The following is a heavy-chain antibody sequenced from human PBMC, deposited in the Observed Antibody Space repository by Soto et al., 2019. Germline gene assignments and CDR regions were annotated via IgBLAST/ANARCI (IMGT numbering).Heavy chain of an antibody. J-gene: IGHJ4*02. CDR1: GFSFINYG. D-gene: IGHD1-1*01. Sequence: QVQLVESGGGVVQPGRSLRLSCAASGFSFINYGVNWVRKPLGKGLEWVAVISNDGSTQYYADSVKGRFTISRDNSKNTLSLQMNSLRPEDTAIYYCHLDEYVDFWGQGARVTVSS. V-gene: IGHV3-30*03. CDR2: ISNDGSTQ. CDR3: HLDEYVDF.